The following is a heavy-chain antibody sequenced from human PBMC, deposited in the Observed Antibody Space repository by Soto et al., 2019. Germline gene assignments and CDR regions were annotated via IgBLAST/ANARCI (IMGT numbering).Heavy chain of an antibody. D-gene: IGHD3-10*01. J-gene: IGHJ6*02. V-gene: IGHV1-69*13. CDR2: IIPIFGTA. CDR3: AREMVRGVTYYYGMDV. CDR1: GGTFSSYA. Sequence: ASVKGSCKASGGTFSSYAISWVRQAPGQGLEWMGGIIPIFGTANYAQKFQGRVTITADESTSTAYMELSSLRSEDTAVYYCAREMVRGVTYYYGMDVWGQGTTVTVSS.